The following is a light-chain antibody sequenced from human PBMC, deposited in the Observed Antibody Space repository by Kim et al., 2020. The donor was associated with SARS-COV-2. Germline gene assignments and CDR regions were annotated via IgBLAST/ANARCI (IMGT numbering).Light chain of an antibody. CDR3: SAWDSSLSAVV. V-gene: IGLV10-54*01. Sequence: QAGLTQPSSVSKGLRQTATLTCTGNSNNVGNRGAAWLQQHQGHPPKLLSYRNNNRPSGISERLSASRSGNTASLTITGLQPEDEADYYCSAWDSSLSAVVFGGGTQLTVL. CDR1: SNNVGNRG. CDR2: RNN. J-gene: IGLJ2*01.